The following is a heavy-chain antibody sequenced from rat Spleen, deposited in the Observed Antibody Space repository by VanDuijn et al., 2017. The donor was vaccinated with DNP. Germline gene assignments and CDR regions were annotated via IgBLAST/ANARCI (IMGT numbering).Heavy chain of an antibody. D-gene: IGHD4-3*01. Sequence: EVQLVESGGGLVQPGRSMKLSCAASGFTFSNYYMAWVRQAPTKGLAWVAAISPGGGNIYYRDAVKGRFMISRDDTKNTLSLQMNSLRSEDTATYYCSTRNSGYGGYFDYWGQGVMVTVSS. CDR3: STRNSGYGGYFDY. CDR2: ISPGGGNI. J-gene: IGHJ2*01. CDR1: GFTFSNYY. V-gene: IGHV5-25*01.